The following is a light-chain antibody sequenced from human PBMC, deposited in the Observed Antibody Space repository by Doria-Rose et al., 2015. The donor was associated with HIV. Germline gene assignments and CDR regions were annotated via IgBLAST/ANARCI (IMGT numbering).Light chain of an antibody. J-gene: IGKJ5*01. CDR2: DAS. CDR3: QQYNDLPT. CDR1: QDIANS. Sequence: ASVGDRVTITCQASQDIANSLNWYQHKPGKAPKLLIYDASNLETGVPSRFSGGGSGTDFSSTISSLQPEDIATYYCQQYNDLPTFGQGTRLEIK. V-gene: IGKV1-33*01.